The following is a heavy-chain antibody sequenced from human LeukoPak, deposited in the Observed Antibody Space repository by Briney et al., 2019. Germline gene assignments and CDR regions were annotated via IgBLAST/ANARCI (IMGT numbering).Heavy chain of an antibody. J-gene: IGHJ4*02. CDR3: ARANYYDSSGYYRL. V-gene: IGHV1-18*01. D-gene: IGHD3-22*01. CDR2: ISAYNGNT. CDR1: GYTFTNYG. Sequence: GASVKVSCKASGYTFTNYGISWVRQAPGQGLEWMGWISAYNGNTNYAQKLQGRVTMTTDTSTSTAYMELRSLRSDDTAVYYCARANYYDSSGYYRLWGQGTPVTVSS.